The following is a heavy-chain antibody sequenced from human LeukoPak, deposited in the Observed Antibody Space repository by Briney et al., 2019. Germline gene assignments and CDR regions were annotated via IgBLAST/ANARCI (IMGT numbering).Heavy chain of an antibody. CDR3: ARVLVVSSDAFDI. J-gene: IGHJ3*02. V-gene: IGHV1-18*01. CDR1: GYTFTSYA. D-gene: IGHD3-22*01. Sequence: EASVKVSRKTSGYTFTSYAISWVRQAPGQGLECMGWISTYTGNTVYAQKLQGRVTMTTDTSTSTAYMELRSLSSDDTAVYYCARVLVVSSDAFDIWGQGTMVTVSS. CDR2: ISTYTGNT.